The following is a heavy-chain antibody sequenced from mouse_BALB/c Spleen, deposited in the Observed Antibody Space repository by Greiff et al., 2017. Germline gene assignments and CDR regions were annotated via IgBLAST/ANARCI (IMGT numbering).Heavy chain of an antibody. D-gene: IGHD1-2*01. V-gene: IGHV3-2*02. CDR3: ARVNSLLRPFAY. J-gene: IGHJ3*01. CDR2: ISYSGST. Sequence: EVQLQESGPGLVKPSQSLSLTCTVTGYSITSDYAWNWIRQFPGNKLEWMGYISYSGSTSYNPSLKSRISITRDTSKNQFFLQLNSVTTEDTATYYCARVNSLLRPFAYWGQGTLVTVSA. CDR1: GYSITSDYA.